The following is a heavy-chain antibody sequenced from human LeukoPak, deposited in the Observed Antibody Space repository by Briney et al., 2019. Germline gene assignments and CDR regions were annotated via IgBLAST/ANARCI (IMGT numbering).Heavy chain of an antibody. D-gene: IGHD5-24*01. Sequence: GGSLRLSCAASGFTVRNNYMNWVRQAPGKGLEWVSVIYSGGSTYYADSVKGRFTISRDNSKNTVYLQMNSLRGEDTAVYYCARILRLHTPRAFDIWGQGTMVTVSS. CDR1: GFTVRNNY. J-gene: IGHJ3*02. CDR3: ARILRLHTPRAFDI. CDR2: IYSGGST. V-gene: IGHV3-66*01.